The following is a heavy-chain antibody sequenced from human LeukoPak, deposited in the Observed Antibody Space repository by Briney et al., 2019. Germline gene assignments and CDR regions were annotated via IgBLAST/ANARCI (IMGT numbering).Heavy chain of an antibody. CDR3: AKPGYCSRTGCHYYYYYYMDV. D-gene: IGHD2-2*03. CDR2: ISGGGGST. J-gene: IGHJ6*03. Sequence: SGGSLRLSCAASGFTFSSYAMSWVRQAPGKGLEWVSAISGGGGSTYYADSVKGRFTISRDNSKSTLYLQMNSLRAGDTAAYYCAKPGYCSRTGCHYYYYYYMDVWGKGTTVTVSS. CDR1: GFTFSSYA. V-gene: IGHV3-23*01.